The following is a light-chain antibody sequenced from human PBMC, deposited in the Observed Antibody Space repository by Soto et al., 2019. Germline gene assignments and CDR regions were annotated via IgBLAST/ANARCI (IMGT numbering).Light chain of an antibody. CDR2: WAS. J-gene: IGKJ5*01. CDR1: QSALSSSDNKNY. V-gene: IGKV4-1*01. Sequence: DILMTQPPDSLAVSLGERATINCKSSQSALSSSDNKNYLAWYQQKPGQPPKLLIYWASTRESGVPDRFSGSGSGTDFTLTVSSLQAEDVAVYYCQQYFSTPITFGQGTRLEIK. CDR3: QQYFSTPIT.